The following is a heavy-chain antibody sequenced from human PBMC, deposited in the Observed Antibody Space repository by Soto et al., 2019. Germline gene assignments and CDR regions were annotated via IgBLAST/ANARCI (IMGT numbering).Heavy chain of an antibody. Sequence: EVQLVETGGGLIQPGGSLRLSCEVSGFSVSDSSMSWVRQAPGQGLEWVSVFYRGGSTDYADSVKGRGTVSRDTFKNTLFLQMDSLTGEDTAVYFCARDLGGNDLLNTYYYGMDVWGQGTTVTVS. CDR2: FYRGGST. CDR3: ARDLGGNDLLNTYYYGMDV. CDR1: GFSVSDSS. V-gene: IGHV3-53*02. D-gene: IGHD1-1*01. J-gene: IGHJ6*02.